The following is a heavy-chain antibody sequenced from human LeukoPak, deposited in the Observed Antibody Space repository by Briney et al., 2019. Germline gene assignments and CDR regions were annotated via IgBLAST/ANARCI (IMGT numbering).Heavy chain of an antibody. CDR2: IYYSGST. CDR1: GGSISSYY. CDR3: ATGAGYDFWSGYYPGIADAFDI. J-gene: IGHJ3*02. V-gene: IGHV4-59*01. Sequence: SETLSLTCTVSGGSISSYYWSWIRQPPGKGLEWIGYIYYSGSTNYNPSLKSRVTISVDTSKNQFSLKLSFVTAADTAVYYCATGAGYDFWSGYYPGIADAFDIWGQGTMVTVSS. D-gene: IGHD3-3*01.